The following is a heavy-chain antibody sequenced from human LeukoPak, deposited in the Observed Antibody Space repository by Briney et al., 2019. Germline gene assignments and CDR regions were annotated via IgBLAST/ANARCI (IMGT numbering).Heavy chain of an antibody. CDR2: INHSGST. D-gene: IGHD2-21*01. V-gene: IGHV4-34*01. Sequence: SETLSLTCAVYGGSFSGYYWSWIRQPPGKGLEWIGEINHSGSTNYNPSLKSRVTISVDTSKNQVSLKLSSVTAADTAVYYCARGRIASGAYYYYMDVWGKGTTVTVSS. CDR1: GGSFSGYY. CDR3: ARGRIASGAYYYYMDV. J-gene: IGHJ6*03.